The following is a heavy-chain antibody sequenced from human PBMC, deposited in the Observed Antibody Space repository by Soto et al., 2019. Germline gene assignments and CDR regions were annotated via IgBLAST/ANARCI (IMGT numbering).Heavy chain of an antibody. V-gene: IGHV1-69*02. CDR3: ARVGSDILTGYHWFDP. CDR1: GGTFSSYT. D-gene: IGHD3-9*01. J-gene: IGHJ5*02. Sequence: ASVKVSCKASGGTFSSYTISWVRQAPGQGLEWMGRIIPILGIANYAQKFQGRVTITADKSTSTAYMELSSLRSEDTAVYYCARVGSDILTGYHWFDPWGQGTLVTVSS. CDR2: IIPILGIA.